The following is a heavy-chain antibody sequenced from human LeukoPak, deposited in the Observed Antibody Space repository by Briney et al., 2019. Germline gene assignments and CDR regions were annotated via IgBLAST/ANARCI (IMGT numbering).Heavy chain of an antibody. D-gene: IGHD3-9*01. CDR3: ARDGSILTGYSDAFDI. CDR1: GFTVSSNY. CDR2: LHSGGNT. Sequence: GGSLRLSCAASGFTVSSNYMSWVRQAPGKGLEWVSVLHSGGNTYYADSVKGRLTISRDNLKNMVYLQMNSLRVEDTAVYYCARDGSILTGYSDAFDIWGQGTMVTVSS. V-gene: IGHV3-53*01. J-gene: IGHJ3*02.